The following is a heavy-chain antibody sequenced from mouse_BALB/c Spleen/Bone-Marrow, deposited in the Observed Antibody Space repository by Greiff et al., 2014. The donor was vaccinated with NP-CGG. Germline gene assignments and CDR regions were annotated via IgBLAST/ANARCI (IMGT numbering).Heavy chain of an antibody. J-gene: IGHJ4*01. Sequence: VQLVESGPGLVAPSQSLSITCTVSGFSLTNYGVHWVRQPPGKGLEWLGVIWADGSTNYNSALMYRLSIIKDNSKSQVFFKMNSLQTDDAAMYYCSRITTATGAMDYWGQGTSVTVSS. CDR3: SRITTATGAMDY. D-gene: IGHD1-2*01. CDR1: GFSLTNYG. CDR2: IWADGST. V-gene: IGHV2-9*02.